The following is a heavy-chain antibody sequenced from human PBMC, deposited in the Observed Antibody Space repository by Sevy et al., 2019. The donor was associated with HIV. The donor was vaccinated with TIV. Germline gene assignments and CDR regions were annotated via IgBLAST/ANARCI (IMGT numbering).Heavy chain of an antibody. D-gene: IGHD1-1*01. J-gene: IGHJ6*02. V-gene: IGHV5-51*01. Sequence: GESLKISCKGSGYSSGYSFSNYWIGWVRQMPGKGLEWVGIIYPGDSDTRYSPSFKGQVTISADKSISTAYLQWSSLKDSDTAMYYCARGARGTIPSYYYYGMDVWGQGTTVTVSS. CDR2: IYPGDSDT. CDR3: ARGARGTIPSYYYYGMDV. CDR1: GYSFSNYW.